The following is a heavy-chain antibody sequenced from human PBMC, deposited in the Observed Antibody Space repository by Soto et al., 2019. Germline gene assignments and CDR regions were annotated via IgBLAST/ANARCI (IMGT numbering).Heavy chain of an antibody. Sequence: NPWETLSLTCSVSGASIAGSSYWSWIRQPAGKGLEWIGRFSLSGTTNYSPSLRSRVTMSADVSKNQFSLRLTSVTAADTALYYCARGMTPPGAPAWYYFDSWGQGTLVTVSS. V-gene: IGHV4-4*07. J-gene: IGHJ4*02. D-gene: IGHD2-8*02. CDR1: GASIAGSSY. CDR2: FSLSGTT. CDR3: ARGMTPPGAPAWYYFDS.